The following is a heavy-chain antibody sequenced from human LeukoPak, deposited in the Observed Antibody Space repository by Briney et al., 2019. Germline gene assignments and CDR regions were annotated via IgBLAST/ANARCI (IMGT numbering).Heavy chain of an antibody. V-gene: IGHV1-8*01. D-gene: IGHD3-3*01. Sequence: ASVKVSCKASGYTFTSYDINWVRQATGQGLEWMGWMNPNSGNTGYAQKFQGRVTMTRNTSISTAYMELSSLRSEDTAVYYCARGRTRITIFGVVIMPLDYWGQGTLVNVSS. CDR3: ARGRTRITIFGVVIMPLDY. CDR1: GYTFTSYD. CDR2: MNPNSGNT. J-gene: IGHJ4*02.